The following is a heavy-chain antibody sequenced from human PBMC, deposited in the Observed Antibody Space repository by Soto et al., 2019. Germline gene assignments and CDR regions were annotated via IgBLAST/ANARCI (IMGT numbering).Heavy chain of an antibody. CDR2: IYYSGST. D-gene: IGHD4-4*01. CDR1: GGSISNYF. J-gene: IGHJ4*02. CDR3: ARGQDYSKSGY. V-gene: IGHV4-59*12. Sequence: SETLSLTCTVSGGSISNYFWSWIRQPPGKGLEWIGYIYYSGSTNYNPSLKSRVSISDDTSKNQFSLKVSSVTAADTAVYYCARGQDYSKSGYWGQGTLVTV.